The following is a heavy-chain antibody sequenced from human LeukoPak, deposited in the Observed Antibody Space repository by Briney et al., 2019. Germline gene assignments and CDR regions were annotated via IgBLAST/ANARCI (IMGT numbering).Heavy chain of an antibody. CDR2: INPYSGDT. J-gene: IGHJ4*02. D-gene: IGHD1-26*01. V-gene: IGHV1-2*02. Sequence: ASVKVSCKASGYTFTGYYVHWVRQDPGQGLEWMGWINPYSGDTNYAQKFQGRVTMTRDTSISTAYMELSSLKSDDTAVYYCARVAMSGIGSDDFWGQGTLVTASS. CDR3: ARVAMSGIGSDDF. CDR1: GYTFTGYY.